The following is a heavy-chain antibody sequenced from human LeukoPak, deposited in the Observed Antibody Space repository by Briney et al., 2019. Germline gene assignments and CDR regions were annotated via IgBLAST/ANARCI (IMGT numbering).Heavy chain of an antibody. V-gene: IGHV4-34*01. Sequence: SETLSLTCAVYGGSFSRYYWSWIPQSPGKGLEWIAEIDHRGNTNYNPSVKSRVTISVDTSKNQFSLKVRSLSAADTAVYYCARGPTISEAGYFDFWGQGTLVTVSS. D-gene: IGHD2-15*01. CDR3: ARGPTISEAGYFDF. CDR1: GGSFSRYY. CDR2: IDHRGNT. J-gene: IGHJ4*03.